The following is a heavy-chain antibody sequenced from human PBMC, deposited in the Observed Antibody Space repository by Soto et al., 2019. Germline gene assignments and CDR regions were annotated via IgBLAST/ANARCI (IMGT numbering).Heavy chain of an antibody. CDR3: ARSPHRPRWLDY. V-gene: IGHV4-34*01. J-gene: IGHJ4*02. D-gene: IGHD6-6*01. CDR2: INHSGST. CDR1: GGSFSGYY. Sequence: SESLSISCAVYGGSFSGYYWSWIRQPPGKGLEWIGEINHSGSTNYNPSLKSRVTISVDTSKNQFSLKLSSVTAADTAVYYCARSPHRPRWLDYWGQGTLVTVSS.